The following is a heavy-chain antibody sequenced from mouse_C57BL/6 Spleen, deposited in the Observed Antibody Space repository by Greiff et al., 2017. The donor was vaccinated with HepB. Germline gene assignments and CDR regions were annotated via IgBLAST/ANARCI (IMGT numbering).Heavy chain of an antibody. CDR3: ARDYGSSYPDY. V-gene: IGHV1-69*01. D-gene: IGHD1-1*01. Sequence: VQLQQSGAELVMPGASVKLSCKASGYTFTSYWMHWVKQRPGQGLEWIGEIDPSDSYTNYNQKFKGKSTLTVDKSSSTAYMQLSSLTSEDSAVYDCARDYGSSYPDYWGQSTTLTVSS. J-gene: IGHJ2*01. CDR1: GYTFTSYW. CDR2: IDPSDSYT.